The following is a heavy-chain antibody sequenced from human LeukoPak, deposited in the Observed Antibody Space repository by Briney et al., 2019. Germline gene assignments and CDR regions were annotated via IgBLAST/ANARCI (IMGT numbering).Heavy chain of an antibody. CDR2: MNPNSGNT. Sequence: ASVKVSCKASGYTFTSYDINWVRQATGQGLEWMGWMNPNSGNTGYAQKFQGRVTMTRNTSISTAYMELNSLRSEDTAVYYCARRTFSSSWYPYYYYYMDVWGKGTTVTVSS. J-gene: IGHJ6*03. CDR3: ARRTFSSSWYPYYYYYMDV. D-gene: IGHD6-13*01. CDR1: GYTFTSYD. V-gene: IGHV1-8*01.